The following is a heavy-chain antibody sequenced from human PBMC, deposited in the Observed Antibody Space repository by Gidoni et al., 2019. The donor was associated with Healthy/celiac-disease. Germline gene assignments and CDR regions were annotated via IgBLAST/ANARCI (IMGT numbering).Heavy chain of an antibody. CDR3: ARVESIAVAFADAFDI. J-gene: IGHJ3*02. CDR2: ISYDGSNK. D-gene: IGHD6-19*01. CDR1: GFTFSSYG. Sequence: QVQLVESGGGVVQPGRSLRLSCAASGFTFSSYGMHWVRQAPGKGLEWVAVISYDGSNKYYADSVKGRFTISRDNSKNTLYLQMNSLRAEDTAVYYCARVESIAVAFADAFDIWGQGTMVTVSS. V-gene: IGHV3-30*03.